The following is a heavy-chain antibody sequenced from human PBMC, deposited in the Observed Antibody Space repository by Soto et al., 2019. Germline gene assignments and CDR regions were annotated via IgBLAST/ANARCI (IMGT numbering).Heavy chain of an antibody. J-gene: IGHJ6*02. CDR3: ARGNIVTYGMDV. D-gene: IGHD2-15*01. CDR2: INHSGST. Sequence: SEILSLTCAVYGGSFSGYYWSWIRQPPGKGLEWIGEINHSGSTNYNPSLKSRVTISVDTSKNQFSLKLSSVTAADTAVYYCARGNIVTYGMDVWGQGTTVTVSS. CDR1: GGSFSGYY. V-gene: IGHV4-34*01.